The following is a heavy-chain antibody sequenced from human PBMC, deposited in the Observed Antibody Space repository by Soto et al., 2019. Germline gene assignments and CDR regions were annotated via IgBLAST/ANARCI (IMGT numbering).Heavy chain of an antibody. CDR3: GRAAAGRGSGWYNWFDP. CDR2: IYYSGST. D-gene: IGHD6-13*01. V-gene: IGHV4-39*01. CDR1: GGSISSSSYY. J-gene: IGHJ5*02. Sequence: SETLSLTCTVSGGSISSSSYYWGWIRQPPGKGLEWIGSIYYSGSTYYNPSIKSRVTISVDTSKNQFSLKLSSVTAADTAVYYCGRAAAGRGSGWYNWFDPWGQGTLVTVSS.